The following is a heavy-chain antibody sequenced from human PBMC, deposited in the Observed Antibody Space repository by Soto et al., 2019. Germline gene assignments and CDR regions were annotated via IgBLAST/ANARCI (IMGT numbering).Heavy chain of an antibody. J-gene: IGHJ4*02. CDR2: ISPSGGVT. D-gene: IGHD3-10*01. Sequence: GGSLRLSCATSGFTFSSYAMSWVRQAPGKGLDWVSAISPSGGVTYYADAVKGRFTISRDNSKNTLFLQMDRLTAEDTAVYYCANLRIGTVRGRGSGYWGQGTLVTVSS. CDR3: ANLRIGTVRGRGSGY. V-gene: IGHV3-23*01. CDR1: GFTFSSYA.